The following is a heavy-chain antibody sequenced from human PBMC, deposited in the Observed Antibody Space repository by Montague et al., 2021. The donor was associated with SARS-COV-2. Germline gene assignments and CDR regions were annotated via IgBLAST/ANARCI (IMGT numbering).Heavy chain of an antibody. CDR2: IGPSGST. D-gene: IGHD3-22*01. V-gene: IGHV4-34*01. Sequence: SETLSLTCAVYGGPFSGYYWSWIRKPPGQGLEWIGEIGPSGSTGYNAYPTRRVTMSADTAKNQISLRLTSVTAADTAMYDCAGGRHDITMIVVVITAAEFHFDYWGQGILVTVSS. J-gene: IGHJ4*02. CDR3: AGGRHDITMIVVVITAAEFHFDY. CDR1: GGPFSGYY.